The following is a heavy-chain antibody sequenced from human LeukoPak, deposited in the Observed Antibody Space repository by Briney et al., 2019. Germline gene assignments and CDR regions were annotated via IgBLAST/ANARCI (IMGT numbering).Heavy chain of an antibody. D-gene: IGHD3-10*01. CDR2: FDPEDGET. CDR3: ATENSGSYYTGSWFDP. V-gene: IGHV1-24*01. CDR1: GHTLTELS. J-gene: IGHJ5*02. Sequence: ASVKVSCKVSGHTLTELSMHWVRQAPGKGLEWMGGFDPEDGETIYAQKFQGRVTMTEATSPDTAYMELSGLRSEDTAVYYCATENSGSYYTGSWFDPWGQGTLVTVSS.